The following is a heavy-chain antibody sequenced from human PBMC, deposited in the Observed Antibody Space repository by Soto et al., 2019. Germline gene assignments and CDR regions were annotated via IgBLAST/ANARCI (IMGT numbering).Heavy chain of an antibody. J-gene: IGHJ6*02. CDR3: TSNIVLIVYAIHYYGMDV. CDR1: GFTFSNAW. V-gene: IGHV3-15*01. CDR2: IKSKTDGGTT. D-gene: IGHD2-8*01. Sequence: EVQLVESGGGLVKPGGSLRLSCAASGFTFSNAWMSWVRQAPGKGLEWVGRIKSKTDGGTTDYAAPVKGRFTISRDDSKNTLYLQMNSLKTEDPAVYYCTSNIVLIVYAIHYYGMDVWGQGTTVTVSS.